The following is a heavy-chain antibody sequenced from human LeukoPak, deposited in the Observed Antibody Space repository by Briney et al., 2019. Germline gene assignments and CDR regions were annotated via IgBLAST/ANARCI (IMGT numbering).Heavy chain of an antibody. CDR3: ARAGAVRSSGWYFDY. J-gene: IGHJ4*02. CDR2: IVVGSGNT. Sequence: SVKVSCKASGFTFTSSAMQWVRQARGQRLEWIGWIVVGSGNTNYAQKFQERVTITRDMSTSTAYMELSSLRSEDTAVYYCARAGAVRSSGWYFDYWGQGTLVTVSS. V-gene: IGHV1-58*02. CDR1: GFTFTSSA. D-gene: IGHD6-19*01.